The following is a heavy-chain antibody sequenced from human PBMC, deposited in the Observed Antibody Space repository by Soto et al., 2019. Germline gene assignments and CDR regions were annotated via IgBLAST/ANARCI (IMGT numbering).Heavy chain of an antibody. CDR2: INAGNGST. CDR1: GYTFTSYA. V-gene: IGHV1-3*01. CDR3: AREFLNYDFWSGYYPSYYYYYYMDV. Sequence: GASVKVSCKASGYTFTSYAMHWVRQAPGQRLEWMGWINAGNGSTKYSQKFQGRVTITRDTSASTAYMELSSLRSEDTAVYYCAREFLNYDFWSGYYPSYYYYYYMDVWGKGTTVTVSS. J-gene: IGHJ6*03. D-gene: IGHD3-3*01.